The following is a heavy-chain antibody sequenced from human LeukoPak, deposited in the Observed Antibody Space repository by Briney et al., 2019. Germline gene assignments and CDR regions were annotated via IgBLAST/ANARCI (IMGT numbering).Heavy chain of an antibody. CDR3: AKFWDIVVVPAAAYFDY. CDR2: ISGSGGST. D-gene: IGHD2-2*01. V-gene: IGHV3-23*01. Sequence: SGGSLRLSCAASGFTFSSYAMNWVRQAPGKGLEWVSAISGSGGSTYYADSVKGRFTISRDNSKNTLYLQMNSLRAEDTAVYYCAKFWDIVVVPAAAYFDYWGQGTLVTVSS. CDR1: GFTFSSYA. J-gene: IGHJ4*02.